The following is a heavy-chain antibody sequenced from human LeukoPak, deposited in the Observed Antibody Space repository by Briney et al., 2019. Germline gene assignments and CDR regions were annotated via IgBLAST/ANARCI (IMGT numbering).Heavy chain of an antibody. CDR2: IYYSGST. CDR3: ARDRGIAAAADAFDI. V-gene: IGHV4-39*07. J-gene: IGHJ3*02. CDR1: GGSISRSTYY. Sequence: SETLSLTCTVSGGSISRSTYYWGWIRQPPGKGLEWIGSIYYSGSTYYNPSLKSRVTIPVDTPKNQFSLKLNSVTAADTAVYYCARDRGIAAAADAFDIWGQGTMVTVSS. D-gene: IGHD6-13*01.